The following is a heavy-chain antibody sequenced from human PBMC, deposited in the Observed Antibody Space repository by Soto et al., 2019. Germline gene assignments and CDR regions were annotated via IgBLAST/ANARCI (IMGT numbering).Heavy chain of an antibody. CDR1: GYPFTSYA. V-gene: IGHV1-3*01. D-gene: IGHD6-19*01. CDR3: ARDLVSEWLDPESVLDY. J-gene: IGHJ4*02. Sequence: GSVKVSFKASGYPFTSYAMHLVRQAPGQSLEWMGWINAGNGNTKYSQKFQGRVTITRDTSASTAYMELRSPRSEDTAVYYCARDLVSEWLDPESVLDYWGQGTLVTVSS. CDR2: INAGNGNT.